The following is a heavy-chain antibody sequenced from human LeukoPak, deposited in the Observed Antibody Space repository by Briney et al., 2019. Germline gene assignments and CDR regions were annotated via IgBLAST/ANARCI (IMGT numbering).Heavy chain of an antibody. D-gene: IGHD3-22*01. CDR1: GFTFSSYS. Sequence: GGSLRLSCAASGFTFSSYSMNWVRQAPGKGLEWVSSISSSSSYIYYADSVKGRFTISRDNAKNSLYLQMNSLRAEDTAVYFCARNYYDTSGYYHSWFFDYWGQGALVTVSS. CDR3: ARNYYDTSGYYHSWFFDY. V-gene: IGHV3-21*01. J-gene: IGHJ4*02. CDR2: ISSSSSYI.